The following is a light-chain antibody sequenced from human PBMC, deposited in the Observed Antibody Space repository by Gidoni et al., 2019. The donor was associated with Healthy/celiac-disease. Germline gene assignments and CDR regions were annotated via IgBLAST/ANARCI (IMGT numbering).Light chain of an antibody. J-gene: IGKJ4*01. Sequence: EIVLTQSPATLSLSPGERATLSCRASQSVSSYFDWYQQKPVQAPRLLIYDASNRATGIPARFSGSGSGTDFTRTISSLEPEDFAVYYCQQRSNWPLFGGGTKVEIK. CDR1: QSVSSY. CDR3: QQRSNWPL. V-gene: IGKV3-11*01. CDR2: DAS.